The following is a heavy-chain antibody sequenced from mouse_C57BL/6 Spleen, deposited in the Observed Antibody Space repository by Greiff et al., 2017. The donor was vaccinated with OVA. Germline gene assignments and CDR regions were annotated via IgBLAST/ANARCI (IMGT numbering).Heavy chain of an antibody. D-gene: IGHD2-4*01. J-gene: IGHJ3*01. V-gene: IGHV5-6*01. CDR2: ISSGGSYT. Sequence: VQLKESGGDLVKPGGSLKLSCAASGFTFSSYGMSWVRQTPDKRLEWVATISSGGSYTYYPDSVKGRFTISRDNAKNTLYLQMSSLKSEDTAMYYCARQRDYDETWFAYWGQGTLVTVSA. CDR1: GFTFSSYG. CDR3: ARQRDYDETWFAY.